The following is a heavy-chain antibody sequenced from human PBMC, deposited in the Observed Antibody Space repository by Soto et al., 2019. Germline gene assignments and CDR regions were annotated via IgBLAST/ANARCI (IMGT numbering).Heavy chain of an antibody. D-gene: IGHD4-17*01. CDR1: CGSVSSGSYY. CDR2: IYYSGST. J-gene: IGHJ4*02. V-gene: IGHV4-61*01. CDR3: ARDPRRTVTTGGY. Sequence: SETLSLTCTVSCGSVSSGSYYWSWIRQPPGKGLEWIGYIYYSGSTNYNPSLKSRVTISVDTSKNQFSLKLSSVTAADTAVYYCARDPRRTVTTGGYWGQGTLVTVSS.